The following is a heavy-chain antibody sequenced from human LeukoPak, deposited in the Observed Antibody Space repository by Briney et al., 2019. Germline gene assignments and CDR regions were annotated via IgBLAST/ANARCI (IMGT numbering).Heavy chain of an antibody. CDR3: ARDNPDRYCSSTSCYQDY. J-gene: IGHJ4*02. V-gene: IGHV3-21*01. D-gene: IGHD2-2*01. Sequence: GGSLRLSCAASGFTFSSYSMNWVRQAPGKGLEWVSSISSSSSYIYYADSVKGRFTIPRDNAKNSLYLQMNSLRAEDTAVYYCARDNPDRYCSSTSCYQDYWGQGTLVTVSS. CDR2: ISSSSSYI. CDR1: GFTFSSYS.